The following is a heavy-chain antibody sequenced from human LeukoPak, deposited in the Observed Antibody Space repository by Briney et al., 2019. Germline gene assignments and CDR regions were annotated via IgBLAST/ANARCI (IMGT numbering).Heavy chain of an antibody. V-gene: IGHV3-74*01. CDR3: ARARHYGSGSYLEGNWFDP. CDR1: GFTFSSYW. Sequence: PGGSLRLSCAASGFTFSSYWMHWVRQAPGKGLVWVSRINSDGSSTSYADSVKGRFTISRDNAKNTLYLQMNSLRAEDTAVYYCARARHYGSGSYLEGNWFDPWGQGTLVTVSS. J-gene: IGHJ5*02. D-gene: IGHD3-10*01. CDR2: INSDGSST.